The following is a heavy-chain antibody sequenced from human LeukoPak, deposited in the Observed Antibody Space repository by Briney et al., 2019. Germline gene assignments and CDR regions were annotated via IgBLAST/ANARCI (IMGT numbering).Heavy chain of an antibody. V-gene: IGHV1-2*02. D-gene: IGHD3-22*01. CDR2: INPNSGGT. J-gene: IGHJ4*02. CDR1: GYTLTGYY. CDR3: ARSPYYYDSSGPIYYFDY. Sequence: ASVKVSCMPSGYTLTGYYMHWVRPTPGQGLEWMGWINPNSGGTNYAQKFQGRVTMTRDTSISTAYMELSRLRSDDTAVYYCARSPYYYDSSGPIYYFDYWGQGTLVTVSS.